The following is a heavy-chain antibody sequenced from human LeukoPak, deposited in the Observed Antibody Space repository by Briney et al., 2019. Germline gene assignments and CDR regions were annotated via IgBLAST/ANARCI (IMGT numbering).Heavy chain of an antibody. Sequence: ASVKVSCKASGYTFTSYYMHWVRQAPGQGLEWMGIINPSGGSTSYAQKFQGRVTMTRDMSTSTVYMELSSLRSEDTAVYYCARTPRNGYIEGYWGQGTLVTVSS. V-gene: IGHV1-46*01. CDR1: GYTFTSYY. D-gene: IGHD5-24*01. CDR3: ARTPRNGYIEGY. J-gene: IGHJ4*02. CDR2: INPSGGST.